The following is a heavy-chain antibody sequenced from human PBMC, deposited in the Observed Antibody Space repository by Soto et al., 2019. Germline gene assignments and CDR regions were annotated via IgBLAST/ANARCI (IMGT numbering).Heavy chain of an antibody. CDR1: GGTFSSYT. J-gene: IGHJ3*02. V-gene: IGHV1-69*04. CDR2: IIPILGIA. Sequence: SVKVSCKASGGTFSSYTISWVRQAPGQGLEWMGRIIPILGIANYAQKLQGRVTITADKSTSTAYMELSSLRSEDTAVYYCARDRHTDQDAFDIWGQGTMVTVSS. CDR3: ARDRHTDQDAFDI.